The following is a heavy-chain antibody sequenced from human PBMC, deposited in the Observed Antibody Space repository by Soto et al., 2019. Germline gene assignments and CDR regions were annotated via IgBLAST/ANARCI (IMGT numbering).Heavy chain of an antibody. J-gene: IGHJ4*02. CDR3: TTDRGSSSWPAPQDPRSYFDY. CDR1: GFTFSNAW. CDR2: IKSKTDGGTT. D-gene: IGHD6-13*01. Sequence: EVQLVESGGGLVKPGGSLRLSCAASGFTFSNAWMSWVRQAPGKGLEWVGRIKSKTDGGTTDYAAPVKGRFTISRDDSKNTLYLQMNSLKTEDTAVYYCTTDRGSSSWPAPQDPRSYFDYWGQGTLVTVSS. V-gene: IGHV3-15*01.